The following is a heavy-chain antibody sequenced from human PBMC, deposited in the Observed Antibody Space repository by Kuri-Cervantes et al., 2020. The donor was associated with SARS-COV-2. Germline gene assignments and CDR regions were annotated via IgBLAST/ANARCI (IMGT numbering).Heavy chain of an antibody. CDR2: IKQDGSEK. CDR3: ARDPGGYSYGYMWAFDI. CDR1: GFTFSSYG. Sequence: GGSLRLSCAASGFTFSSYGMHWVRQAPGKGLEWVANIKQDGSEKYYVDSVKGRFTISRDNAKNSLYLQMSSLRAEDTAVYYCARDPGGYSYGYMWAFDIWGQGTMVTVSS. D-gene: IGHD5-18*01. J-gene: IGHJ3*02. V-gene: IGHV3-7*01.